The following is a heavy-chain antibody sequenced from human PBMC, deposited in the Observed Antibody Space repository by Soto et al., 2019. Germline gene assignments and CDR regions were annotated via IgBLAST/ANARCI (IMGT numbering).Heavy chain of an antibody. D-gene: IGHD6-19*01. CDR1: GFTVSSKY. V-gene: IGHV3-53*01. CDR3: VQTTGWPGFDF. CDR2: IYGGGTT. Sequence: EVQLVESGGGLIQPGGSLRLSCAASGFTVSSKYMTWVRQAPGKGLEWVSVIYGGGTTYYADSVKGRFTISRDNSKNTWYLQMNSLRAEDTGVYYCVQTTGWPGFDFWGQGTLVTVSS. J-gene: IGHJ4*02.